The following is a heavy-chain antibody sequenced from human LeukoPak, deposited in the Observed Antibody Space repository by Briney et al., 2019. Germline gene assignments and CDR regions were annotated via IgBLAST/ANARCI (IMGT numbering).Heavy chain of an antibody. CDR2: ISGSGGST. Sequence: GGSLRPSCAASGFTFSSYAMSWVRQAPGKGLEWVSAISGSGGSTYYADSVKGRFTISRDNSKNTLYLQMNSLRAEDTAVYYCAKDGYSSCCYYWFDPWGQGTLVTVSS. V-gene: IGHV3-23*01. CDR3: AKDGYSSCCYYWFDP. J-gene: IGHJ5*02. D-gene: IGHD6-13*01. CDR1: GFTFSSYA.